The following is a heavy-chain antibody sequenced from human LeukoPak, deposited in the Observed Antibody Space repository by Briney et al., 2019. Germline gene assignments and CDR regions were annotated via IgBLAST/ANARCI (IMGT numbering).Heavy chain of an antibody. J-gene: IGHJ5*02. CDR3: ARDNSIGGRGWWFDP. D-gene: IGHD4-23*01. Sequence: ASVMVSCKASGCTFTNYYMHWVRQAPGQALEWMGLINPSGGSTSYGEKVQGRVIMTRDMSTTTDYMSSLRSEDTAVYYCARDNSIGGRGWWFDPWGQGTLVTVSS. CDR1: GCTFTNYY. V-gene: IGHV1-46*01. CDR2: INPSGGST.